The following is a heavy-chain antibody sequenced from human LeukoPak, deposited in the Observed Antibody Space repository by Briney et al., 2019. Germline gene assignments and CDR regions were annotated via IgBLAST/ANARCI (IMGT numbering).Heavy chain of an antibody. CDR2: FDPEDGET. Sequence: SVKVSCKVSGYTFTELSMHWVRQAPGKGLEWMGGFDPEDGETIYAQKFQGRVTMTEDTSTDTAYMELSSLRSEDTAVYYCATEMGGRYYYDSSGYPYWGQGTLVTVSS. D-gene: IGHD3-22*01. V-gene: IGHV1-24*01. CDR1: GYTFTELS. CDR3: ATEMGGRYYYDSSGYPY. J-gene: IGHJ4*02.